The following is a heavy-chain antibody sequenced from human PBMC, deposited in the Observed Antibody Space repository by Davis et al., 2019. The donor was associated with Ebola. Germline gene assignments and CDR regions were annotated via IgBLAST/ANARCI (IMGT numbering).Heavy chain of an antibody. J-gene: IGHJ4*02. CDR2: ISGSGGHT. CDR3: AKEYCSSTSCYTGY. V-gene: IGHV3-23*01. CDR1: GFTFGDYA. D-gene: IGHD2-2*02. Sequence: PGGSLRLSCAASGFTFGDYAMSWVRQAPGKGLEWVSGISGSGGHTYYADSVKGRYTISRDRSKNTLYLQMDSLTAEDTALYYCAKEYCSSTSCYTGYWGQGTLVTVSS.